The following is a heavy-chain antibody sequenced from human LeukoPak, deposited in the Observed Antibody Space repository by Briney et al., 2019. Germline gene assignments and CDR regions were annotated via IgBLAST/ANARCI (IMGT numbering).Heavy chain of an antibody. Sequence: GGSLRLSCAASGFIFSNTWMTWVRQAPGKGLEWVGHIKKKSDGGTTDYAAPVKGRFTISRDDSKDTLYPQLNSLKTEDTAVYYCTTVQQWLAQALGYWGQGTLVTVSS. V-gene: IGHV3-15*01. CDR2: IKKKSDGGTT. D-gene: IGHD6-19*01. CDR3: TTVQQWLAQALGY. CDR1: GFIFSNTW. J-gene: IGHJ4*02.